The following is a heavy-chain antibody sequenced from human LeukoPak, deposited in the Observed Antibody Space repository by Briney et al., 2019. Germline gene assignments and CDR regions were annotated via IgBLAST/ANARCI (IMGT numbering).Heavy chain of an antibody. CDR3: ARAKGGYQLLERNWFDP. Sequence: GASVKVSCKASGYTFTGYYMHWVRQAPGQGLEWMGWINPNSGGTNYAQKFQGRVTMTRDSSISTAYMELSSLRSEDTAVYYCARAKGGYQLLERNWFDPWGQGTLVTVSS. V-gene: IGHV1-2*02. CDR2: INPNSGGT. CDR1: GYTFTGYY. J-gene: IGHJ5*02. D-gene: IGHD2-2*01.